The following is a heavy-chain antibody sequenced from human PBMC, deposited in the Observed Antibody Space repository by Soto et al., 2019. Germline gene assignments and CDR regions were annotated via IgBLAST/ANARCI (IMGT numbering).Heavy chain of an antibody. V-gene: IGHV3-30*03. J-gene: IGHJ4*02. CDR2: ISCDGSNK. D-gene: IGHD6-19*01. CDR3: AIYSSGWYPLDY. CDR1: GFTFSSYG. Sequence: PGGSLRLSCAASGFTFSSYGMHWVRQAPGKGLEWVAVISCDGSNKYYADSVKGRFTISRDNSKNTLHLQMNSLRAEDTAVYYCAIYSSGWYPLDYWGQGTQVTVS.